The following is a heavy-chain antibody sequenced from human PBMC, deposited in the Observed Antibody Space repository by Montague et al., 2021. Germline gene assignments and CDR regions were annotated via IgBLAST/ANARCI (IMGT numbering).Heavy chain of an antibody. V-gene: IGHV4-31*03. J-gene: IGHJ4*02. CDR3: ARGRLATGDLDY. D-gene: IGHD6-13*01. Sequence: TLSLTYTVSGDSLSSVGYSWTWIRQHPGKGLEWIGYMYYSGSTYYNPSLKSRVTISGDTSKNHFSLRLTSVTAADTAVYYCARGRLATGDLDYWGQGTLVTVSS. CDR2: MYYSGST. CDR1: GDSLSSVGYS.